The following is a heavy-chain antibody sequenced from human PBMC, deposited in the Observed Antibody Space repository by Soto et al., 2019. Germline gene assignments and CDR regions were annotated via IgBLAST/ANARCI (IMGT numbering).Heavy chain of an antibody. CDR2: IYYSGRT. Sequence: SETLSLTCIVSGEYIRSSSYYWGWIRHPPRKGLEWIGSIYYSGRTYYNPSFKSRVTISIDTSKNQFSLKLSSVTATDTAVYYCARQRTTVVTQAYFDHWGQGALVTVSS. CDR1: GEYIRSSSYY. CDR3: ARQRTTVVTQAYFDH. D-gene: IGHD2-21*02. J-gene: IGHJ4*02. V-gene: IGHV4-39*01.